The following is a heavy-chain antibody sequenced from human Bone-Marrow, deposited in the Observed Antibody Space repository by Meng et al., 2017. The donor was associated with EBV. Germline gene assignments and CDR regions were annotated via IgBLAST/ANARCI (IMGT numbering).Heavy chain of an antibody. CDR3: AKSRSSTPGIVDD. CDR1: GVSVNSGTYH. Sequence: GQVHESGPGLVKPSETLSLPCVVSGVSVNSGTYHWGWIRQSPGKGLEWIGYIYDTGTTIYNPSLNSRVSILLETSKNQFSLRLHSVTTADTAVYYCAKSRSSTPGIVDDWGQGTLVTVSS. V-gene: IGHV4-61*01. CDR2: IYDTGTT. D-gene: IGHD3-10*01. J-gene: IGHJ4*02.